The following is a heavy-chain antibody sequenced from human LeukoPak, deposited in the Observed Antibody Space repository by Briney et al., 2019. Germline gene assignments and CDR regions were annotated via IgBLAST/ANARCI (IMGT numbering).Heavy chain of an antibody. CDR3: TRYSGYWFNP. D-gene: IGHD5-12*01. CDR2: IRSKAYGGTI. V-gene: IGHV3-49*04. Sequence: GRYLRFSRTATGFNFGDYALSCVRQAPGKGKEWVGFIRSKAYGGTIEYAASVKRRLTISRNDSESIAYLQMNSLKTEDTAVYYCTRYSGYWFNPWGQGTLVTVSS. CDR1: GFNFGDYA. J-gene: IGHJ5*02.